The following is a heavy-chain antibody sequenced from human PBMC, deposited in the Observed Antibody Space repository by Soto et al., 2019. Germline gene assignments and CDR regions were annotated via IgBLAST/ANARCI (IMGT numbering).Heavy chain of an antibody. Sequence: SQNLSLTCAISGDSVSSNSAAWNWIRQSQSRDLEWLGRTYYRSKWYNDYAVSVKSRITINPDTSKNQFSLQLNSVTPEDTAVYYCARDASYSSLLKTNWFDPWGQGTLVTVSS. D-gene: IGHD6-13*01. CDR3: ARDASYSSLLKTNWFDP. CDR2: TYYRSKWYN. CDR1: GDSVSSNSAA. J-gene: IGHJ5*02. V-gene: IGHV6-1*01.